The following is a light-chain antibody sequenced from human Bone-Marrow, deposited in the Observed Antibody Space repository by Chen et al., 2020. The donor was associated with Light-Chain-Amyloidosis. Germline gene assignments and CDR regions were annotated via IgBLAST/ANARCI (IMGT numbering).Light chain of an antibody. CDR1: SSDVGTYNL. CDR3: GSYAGCGKM. CDR2: ESK. V-gene: IGLV2-23*01. Sequence: QSALTQPASVSGSPGQSITISCTGSSSDVGTYNLVSWYQRHPGKAPKLIIYESKKRPSGVSTRFSGCRSGCTASLAISGLQAEDEADYYCGSYAGCGKMFGGGTKLTVL. J-gene: IGLJ3*02.